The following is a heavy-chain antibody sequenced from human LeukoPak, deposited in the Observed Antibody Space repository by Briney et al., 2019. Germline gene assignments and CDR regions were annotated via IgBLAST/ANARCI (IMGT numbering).Heavy chain of an antibody. Sequence: SETLSLTCTVSGGSISSSSYYWGWIRQPPGKGLQWIGSIYYSGSTYYNPSLKSRVTISVDTSKNQFSLKLSSVTAADTAVYYCARSHNWNPFDPWGQGTLVTVSS. V-gene: IGHV4-39*07. CDR3: ARSHNWNPFDP. D-gene: IGHD1-20*01. CDR2: IYYSGST. CDR1: GGSISSSSYY. J-gene: IGHJ5*02.